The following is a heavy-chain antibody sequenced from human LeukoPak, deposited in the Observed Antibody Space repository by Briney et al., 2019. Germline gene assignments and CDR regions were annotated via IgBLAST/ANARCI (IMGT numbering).Heavy chain of an antibody. CDR3: ASADSSGYYMADY. D-gene: IGHD3-22*01. Sequence: GGSLRLSCAASGFTFSSYEMNWVRQAPGEGLEWVSYISSSGSTIYYADSVKGRFTISRDNAKNSLYLQMNSLRAEDTAVYYCASADSSGYYMADYWGQGTLVTVSS. CDR1: GFTFSSYE. J-gene: IGHJ4*02. V-gene: IGHV3-48*03. CDR2: ISSSGSTI.